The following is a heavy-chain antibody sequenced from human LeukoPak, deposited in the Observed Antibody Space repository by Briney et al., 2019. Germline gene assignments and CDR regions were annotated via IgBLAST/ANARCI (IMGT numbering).Heavy chain of an antibody. V-gene: IGHV6-1*01. Sequence: SQTLSLTCAISGDSVSRNSAAWNWIRQSPSRGLEWLGRTYYRSKWYNDYAVSVKSRISISPDTSKNQFSLQLNSVTPEDTAVYYCARVGRDYLKNYYYYMDVWGKGTTVTVSS. D-gene: IGHD4-11*01. CDR2: TYYRSKWYN. CDR1: GDSVSRNSAA. CDR3: ARVGRDYLKNYYYYMDV. J-gene: IGHJ6*03.